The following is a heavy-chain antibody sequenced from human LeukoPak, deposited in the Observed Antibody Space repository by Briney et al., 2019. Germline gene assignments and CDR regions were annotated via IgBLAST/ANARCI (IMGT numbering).Heavy chain of an antibody. D-gene: IGHD3-3*01. CDR1: GGSISSYY. Sequence: SETLSLTCTVSGGSISSYYWSWIRQPPGKGLEWIGYIYYSGSTNYNPSLKSRVTISVDTSKNQFSLKLSSVTAADTAVYYCTRAYDFWSGYSYWGQGTLVTVSS. V-gene: IGHV4-59*08. CDR3: TRAYDFWSGYSY. J-gene: IGHJ4*02. CDR2: IYYSGST.